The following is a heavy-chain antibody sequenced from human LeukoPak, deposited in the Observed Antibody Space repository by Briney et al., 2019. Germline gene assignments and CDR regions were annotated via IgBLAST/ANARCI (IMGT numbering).Heavy chain of an antibody. CDR1: GFTFSNYA. CDR2: IGTGGQST. D-gene: IGHD2-15*01. V-gene: IGHV3-23*01. CDR3: ASRDCAGGTCFFDW. J-gene: IGHJ4*02. Sequence: PGGSLRLSCAASGFTFSNYAMHWVRQAPGKGLEWVSAIGTGGQSTVFADSVKGRFTVSRDDSRNTVFLQMNSLRAEDTAVYYCASRDCAGGTCFFDWWGQGTLVTVSS.